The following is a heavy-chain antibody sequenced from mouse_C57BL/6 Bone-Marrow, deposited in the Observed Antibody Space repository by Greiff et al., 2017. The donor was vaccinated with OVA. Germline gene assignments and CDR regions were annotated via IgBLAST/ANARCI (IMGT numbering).Heavy chain of an antibody. CDR3: ARRFFDY. CDR1: GFTFSSYG. J-gene: IGHJ2*01. CDR2: ISSGGSYT. Sequence: VMLVESGGDLVKPGGSLKLSCAASGFTFSSYGMSWVRQTPDKRLEWVATISSGGSYTYYPDSVKGRFTISRDNAKNTLYLQMSSLKSEDTAMYYCARRFFDYWGQGTTLTVSS. V-gene: IGHV5-6*02.